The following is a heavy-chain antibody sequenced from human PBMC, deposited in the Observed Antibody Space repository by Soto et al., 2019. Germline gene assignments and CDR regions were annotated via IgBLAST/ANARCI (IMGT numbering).Heavy chain of an antibody. J-gene: IGHJ5*02. V-gene: IGHV6-1*01. CDR1: GDSVSSNTAA. Sequence: SQTLSLTCAISGDSVSSNTAAWNWIRQSPSRGLEWLGRTYYRSKWYNDYAVSVKSRITINPETSKNQFSLQLNSVTPEDTAVYYCARDRGRGSSHNPIHWFAPWGQGTLVTVSS. CDR3: ARDRGRGSSHNPIHWFAP. D-gene: IGHD6-6*01. CDR2: TYYRSKWYN.